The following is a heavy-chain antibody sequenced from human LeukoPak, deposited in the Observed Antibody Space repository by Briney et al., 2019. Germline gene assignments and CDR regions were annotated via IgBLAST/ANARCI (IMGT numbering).Heavy chain of an antibody. CDR1: GYTFTGYY. CDR3: ARVTYYYDSSGYPIRYFDY. D-gene: IGHD3-22*01. CDR2: INPNSGGT. V-gene: IGHV1-2*06. J-gene: IGHJ4*02. Sequence: GASVKVSCKASGYTFTGYYMHWVRQAPGQGLEWMGRINPNSGGTNYAQKFQGRVTMTRDTSISTAYMELSRLRSDDTAVYYCARVTYYYDSSGYPIRYFDYWGQGTLVTVSS.